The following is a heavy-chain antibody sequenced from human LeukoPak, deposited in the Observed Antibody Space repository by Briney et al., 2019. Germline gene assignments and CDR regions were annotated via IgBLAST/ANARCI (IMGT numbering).Heavy chain of an antibody. J-gene: IGHJ5*02. V-gene: IGHV4-30-2*01. Sequence: SETLSLTCTVSGGSISSGGYYWSWIRQPPGKGLEWIGYIYHSGSTYYNPSLKSRVTISVDRSKNQFSLKLSSVTAADTAVYYCARCGPTMGNWFDPWGQGTLVTVSS. D-gene: IGHD4/OR15-4a*01. CDR2: IYHSGST. CDR1: GGSISSGGYY. CDR3: ARCGPTMGNWFDP.